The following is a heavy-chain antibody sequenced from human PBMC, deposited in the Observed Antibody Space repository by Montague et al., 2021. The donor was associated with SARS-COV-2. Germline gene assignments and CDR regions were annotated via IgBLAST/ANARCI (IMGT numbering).Heavy chain of an antibody. V-gene: IGHV4-34*01. CDR1: GGSFSGYY. D-gene: IGHD3-3*01. Sequence: SETLSLTCAVYGGSFSGYYWSWIRQPPGKGLEWIGEINHSGSTNYNPSFKSRVTISVDTSKNQFSLKLSSVTAADTAVYYCATLPSSITIFGVVQGYYFDDWGQGTLVTVSS. CDR2: INHSGST. J-gene: IGHJ4*02. CDR3: ATLPSSITIFGVVQGYYFDD.